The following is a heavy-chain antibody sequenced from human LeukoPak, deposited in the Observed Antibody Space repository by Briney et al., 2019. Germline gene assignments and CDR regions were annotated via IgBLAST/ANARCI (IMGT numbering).Heavy chain of an antibody. V-gene: IGHV3-48*01. Sequence: GGPLRLSCAAPGFTFSYYILNGFGKAPGKGWEGVSYISGSSTIFYADSVKGRFTISRDNAKNSLYLQMNSLRAEDTAVYYCARDPGSFGVVVDDYWGQGTLVTVSS. D-gene: IGHD3-3*01. CDR1: GFTFSYYI. CDR2: ISGSSTI. CDR3: ARDPGSFGVVVDDY. J-gene: IGHJ4*02.